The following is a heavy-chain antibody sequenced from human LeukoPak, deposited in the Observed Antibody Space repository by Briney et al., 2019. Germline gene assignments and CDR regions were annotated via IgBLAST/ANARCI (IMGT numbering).Heavy chain of an antibody. Sequence: PGGSLRLSCAASGFSFSAYWMHWVRQVPGMGLVWVSRINSDGSSTTYADSVEGRFTISKDIAKNTLYLQMNSLRVEDTAVYFCARGYSNFDFWGQGTLFTVSS. V-gene: IGHV3-74*01. CDR3: ARGYSNFDF. J-gene: IGHJ4*02. D-gene: IGHD5-18*01. CDR1: GFSFSAYW. CDR2: INSDGSST.